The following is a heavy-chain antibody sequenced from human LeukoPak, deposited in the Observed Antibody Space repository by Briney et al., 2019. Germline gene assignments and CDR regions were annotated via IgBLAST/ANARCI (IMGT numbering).Heavy chain of an antibody. J-gene: IGHJ4*02. Sequence: PGGSLRLSCAASGFTFSSYGMSWVRQAPGKGLEWVSAVSGSGGSTYYADSVKGRFTISRDNSKNTLYLQMNSLRAEDTAVYYCAKAASVIVVVAYFDYWGQGTLVTVSS. D-gene: IGHD3-22*01. V-gene: IGHV3-23*01. CDR2: VSGSGGST. CDR3: AKAASVIVVVAYFDY. CDR1: GFTFSSYG.